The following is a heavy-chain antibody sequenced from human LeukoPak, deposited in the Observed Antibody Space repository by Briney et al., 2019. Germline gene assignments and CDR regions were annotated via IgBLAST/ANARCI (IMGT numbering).Heavy chain of an antibody. J-gene: IGHJ4*02. V-gene: IGHV4-59*01. CDR2: IYYSGST. D-gene: IGHD6-6*01. Sequence: SETLSLTXTVSGGSISSYYWSWIRQPPGKGLEWIGYIYYSGSTNYNPSLKSRVTISVDTSKNQFSLKLSSVTAADTAVYYCAREAHSSSYFDYWGQGTLVTVSS. CDR1: GGSISSYY. CDR3: AREAHSSSYFDY.